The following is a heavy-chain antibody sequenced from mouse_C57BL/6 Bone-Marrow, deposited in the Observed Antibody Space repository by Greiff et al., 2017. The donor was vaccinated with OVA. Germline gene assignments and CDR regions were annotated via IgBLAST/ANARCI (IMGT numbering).Heavy chain of an antibody. CDR1: GFTFSSYA. D-gene: IGHD2-5*01. CDR2: ISDGGSYT. J-gene: IGHJ4*01. CDR3: ARDRLRYSNYDAMDY. Sequence: EVKLVESGGGLVKPGGSLKLSCAASGFTFSSYAMSWVRQTPEKRLEWVATISDGGSYTYYPDNVKGRFTISRYNAKTNLYLQMSHLKSEDTAMYYCARDRLRYSNYDAMDYWGQGTSVTVSA. V-gene: IGHV5-4*01.